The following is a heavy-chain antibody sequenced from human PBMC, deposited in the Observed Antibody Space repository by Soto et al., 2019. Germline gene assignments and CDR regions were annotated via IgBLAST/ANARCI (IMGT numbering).Heavy chain of an antibody. Sequence: LRLSCAASGFTFTSCAMSWVRRAPGKGLEWVSSISGSGSGGSTYYADSVKGRFTISRDNFKDTLFLQMNSLRAEDTAVYYCAKAPPTYDFPYYFDSWGQGTLVTVSS. D-gene: IGHD3-3*01. CDR3: AKAPPTYDFPYYFDS. V-gene: IGHV3-23*01. CDR1: GFTFTSCA. J-gene: IGHJ4*02. CDR2: ISGSGSGGST.